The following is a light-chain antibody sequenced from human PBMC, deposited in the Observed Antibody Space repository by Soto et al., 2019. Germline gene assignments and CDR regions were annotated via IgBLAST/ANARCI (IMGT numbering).Light chain of an antibody. Sequence: QSVLTQPASVSGSPGQSITISCTGTSSDVGGYNYVSWYQQHPGKAPKLMIYDVSNRPPGVSNRFSGSKSGNTASLTISGLQAEDEADHYCSSYTSSSTQVFGTGTKVTVL. CDR1: SSDVGGYNY. V-gene: IGLV2-14*01. CDR3: SSYTSSSTQV. J-gene: IGLJ1*01. CDR2: DVS.